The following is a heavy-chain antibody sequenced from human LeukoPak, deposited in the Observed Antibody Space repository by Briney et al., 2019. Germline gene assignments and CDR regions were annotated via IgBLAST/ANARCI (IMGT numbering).Heavy chain of an antibody. CDR1: GGTFSSYT. CDR2: IIPIPGIA. D-gene: IGHD1-26*01. J-gene: IGHJ4*02. V-gene: IGHV1-69*04. CDR3: ARDPWEKGSGSYLGPYY. Sequence: SVKVSCKASGGTFSSYTISWVRQAPGQGLEWMGRIIPIPGIANYAQKFQGRVTITADKSTSTAYMELGSLRSEDTAVYYCARDPWEKGSGSYLGPYYWGQGTLVTVSS.